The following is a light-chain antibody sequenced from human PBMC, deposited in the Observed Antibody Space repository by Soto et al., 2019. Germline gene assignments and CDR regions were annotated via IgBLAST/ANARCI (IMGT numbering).Light chain of an antibody. CDR2: GTS. Sequence: EIVLTQSPGTLSLSPGERDTLSCRASQSVSSSYLAWYQQKPGQAPRLLIFGTSSRATGIPDRFIGGGSGTDFTLTISRLEPEDFAVYYCQQCGSLPGTFGQGTKVDIK. CDR3: QQCGSLPGT. V-gene: IGKV3-20*01. CDR1: QSVSSSY. J-gene: IGKJ1*01.